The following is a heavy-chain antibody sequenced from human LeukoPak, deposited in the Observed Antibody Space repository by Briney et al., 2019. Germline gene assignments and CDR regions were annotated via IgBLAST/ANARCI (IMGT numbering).Heavy chain of an antibody. J-gene: IGHJ4*02. CDR2: ISGGGYST. CDR1: GFTVSSFG. V-gene: IGHV3-23*01. CDR3: ARVIVGATHFDY. D-gene: IGHD1-26*01. Sequence: SGGSLRLSCAASGFTVSSFGMSWVRQAPGKGLEWVSAISGGGYSTYYADSVKGRFTISRDNSKNTLYLQMNNLRAEDTAVYYCARVIVGATHFDYWGQGTLVTVSS.